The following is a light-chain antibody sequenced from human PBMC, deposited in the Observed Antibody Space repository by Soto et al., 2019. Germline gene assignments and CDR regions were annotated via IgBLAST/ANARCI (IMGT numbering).Light chain of an antibody. J-gene: IGKJ1*01. CDR2: ATS. CDR3: LQHYNFPWT. V-gene: IGKV1-17*01. CDR1: QDIRND. Sequence: DIQMTQSPSSLSASIGDRVTFTCRASQDIRNDLDWYKQKQGKTPKRLIYATSTLQSGVPSRFSGSGSVTEFTLAISSLQPDDFATYYCLQHYNFPWTFGQGAKVEI.